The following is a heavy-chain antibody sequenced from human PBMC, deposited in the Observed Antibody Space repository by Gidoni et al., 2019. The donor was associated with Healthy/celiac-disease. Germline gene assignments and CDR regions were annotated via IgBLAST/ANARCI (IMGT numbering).Heavy chain of an antibody. D-gene: IGHD2-15*01. CDR2: IWYDGSNK. J-gene: IGHJ6*02. V-gene: IGHV3-33*01. CDR1: GFTFSSYG. Sequence: QVQLVASGGGVVQPGRSLRLSCAASGFTFSSYGMHWVRQAPGTGLEWVAVIWYDGSNKYYADSVKGRFTISRDNSKNTLYLQMNSLRAEDTAVYYCARDGGWGMDVWGQGTTVTVSS. CDR3: ARDGGWGMDV.